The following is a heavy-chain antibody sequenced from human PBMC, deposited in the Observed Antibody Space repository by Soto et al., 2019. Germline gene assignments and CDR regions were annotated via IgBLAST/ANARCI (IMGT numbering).Heavy chain of an antibody. CDR1: GFTFSSYS. CDR3: ARKVNSPPGGYGWDYYYYYMDV. CDR2: ISSSSSTI. V-gene: IGHV3-48*01. D-gene: IGHD5-12*01. Sequence: EVQLVESGGGLVQPGGSLRLSCAASGFTFSSYSMNWVRQAPGKGLEWVSYISSSSSTIYYADSVKGRFTISRDNAKNSLHLQMNRLSGEDTGVYYCARKVNSPPGGYGWDYYYYYMDVWGKGTTVTVSS. J-gene: IGHJ6*03.